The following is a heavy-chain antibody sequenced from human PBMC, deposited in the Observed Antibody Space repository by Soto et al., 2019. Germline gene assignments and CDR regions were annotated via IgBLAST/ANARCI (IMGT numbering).Heavy chain of an antibody. Sequence: QVQLQESGPGLVKPSETLSLTCTVSGGSVSSGSYYWSWIRQPPGKGLEWIGYIYYSGSTNYNPSLKSRGTISVDTSKNQFSLKLSSVTAADTAVYYCARDGYYYDSSGYYPTPHFDYWGQGTLVTVSS. CDR3: ARDGYYYDSSGYYPTPHFDY. CDR1: GGSVSSGSYY. D-gene: IGHD3-22*01. CDR2: IYYSGST. V-gene: IGHV4-61*01. J-gene: IGHJ4*02.